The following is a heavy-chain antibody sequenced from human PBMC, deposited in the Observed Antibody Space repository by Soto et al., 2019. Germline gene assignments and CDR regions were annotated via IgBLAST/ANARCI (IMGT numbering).Heavy chain of an antibody. V-gene: IGHV3-11*01. CDR1: GFTFSDYY. D-gene: IGHD5-12*01. J-gene: IGHJ2*01. CDR3: ARAGGYDYGAVVAGWYFDL. Sequence: GGSLRLSCAASGFTFSDYYMSWIRQAPGKGLEWVSYISSSGSTIYYADSVKGRFTISRDNAKNSLYLQMNSLRAEDTAVYYCARAGGYDYGAVVAGWYFDLWGRGTLVTVSS. CDR2: ISSSGSTI.